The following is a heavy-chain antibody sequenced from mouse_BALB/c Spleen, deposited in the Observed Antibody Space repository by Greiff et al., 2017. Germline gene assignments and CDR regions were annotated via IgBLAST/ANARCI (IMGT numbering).Heavy chain of an antibody. Sequence: DVKLQESGPSLVKPSQTLSLTCSVTGDSITSGYWNWIRKFPGNKLEYMGYISYSGSTYYNPSLKSRISITRDTSKNQYYLQLNSVTTEDTATYYCARYVSLLRPGPWYFDVWGAGTTVTVSS. D-gene: IGHD1-2*01. J-gene: IGHJ1*01. CDR3: ARYVSLLRPGPWYFDV. V-gene: IGHV3-8*02. CDR1: GDSITSGY. CDR2: ISYSGST.